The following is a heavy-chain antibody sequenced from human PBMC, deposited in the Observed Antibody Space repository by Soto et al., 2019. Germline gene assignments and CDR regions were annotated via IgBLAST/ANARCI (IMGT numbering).Heavy chain of an antibody. J-gene: IGHJ6*02. Sequence: PGGSLRLSCAASGFSLSSYAMSWVRQAPGKGLEWVSAISGSGGSTYYADSVKGRFTISRDNSKNTLYLQMNTLRAEDTAVYYCAKNQNNGISYIYYYGMDVWGQGTTVTVSS. CDR2: ISGSGGST. CDR1: GFSLSSYA. CDR3: AKNQNNGISYIYYYGMDV. D-gene: IGHD1-20*01. V-gene: IGHV3-23*01.